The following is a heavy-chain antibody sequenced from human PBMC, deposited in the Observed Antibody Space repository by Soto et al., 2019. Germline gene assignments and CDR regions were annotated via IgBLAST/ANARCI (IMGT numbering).Heavy chain of an antibody. J-gene: IGHJ4*02. CDR1: GFTFNLYG. CDR3: ARDHGDGGFDY. CDR2: ISSSSGTK. V-gene: IGHV3-48*02. Sequence: GGSLRLSCEASGFTFNLYGLAWVRQTQGQGLERVSYISSSSGTKRYGDSVKGRFFISRDNAKNSMYLQMNSLRDEDTAVYYCARDHGDGGFDYWGQGTLVTVSS. D-gene: IGHD3-3*01.